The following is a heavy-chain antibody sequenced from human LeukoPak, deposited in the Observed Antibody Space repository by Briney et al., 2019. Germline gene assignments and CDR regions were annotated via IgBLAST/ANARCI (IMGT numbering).Heavy chain of an antibody. J-gene: IGHJ1*01. Sequence: SVKVSCKASGGTFSTFGINWVRQVPGLGLQWMGGFVPLLDTTNYARNFRDRITIVADESTNTAYMELSSLTSDDTAVYYCARPGAATTGTNFHHWGLGTLATVSS. V-gene: IGHV1-69*13. CDR1: GGTFSTFG. CDR2: FVPLLDTT. D-gene: IGHD1/OR15-1a*01. CDR3: ARPGAATTGTNFHH.